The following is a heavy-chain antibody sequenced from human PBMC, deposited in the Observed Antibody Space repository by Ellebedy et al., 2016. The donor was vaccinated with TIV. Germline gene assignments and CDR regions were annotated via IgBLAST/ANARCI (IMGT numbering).Heavy chain of an antibody. CDR1: GDTFGSYA. CDR3: AREGGSYSWFDP. J-gene: IGHJ5*02. Sequence: AASVKVSCKTSGDTFGSYAINWVRQAPGQGLEWMGRIIPMLGKTNYAQKIQGRVTITADKSTSTAYMELSSLTSEDTAIYYCAREGGSYSWFDPWGQGTPVTVSS. V-gene: IGHV1-69*04. CDR2: IIPMLGKT. D-gene: IGHD1-26*01.